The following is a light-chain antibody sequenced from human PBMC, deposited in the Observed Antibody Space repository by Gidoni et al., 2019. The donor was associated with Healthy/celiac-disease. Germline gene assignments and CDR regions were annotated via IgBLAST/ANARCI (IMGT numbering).Light chain of an antibody. CDR3: QQYDRTPRT. Sequence: DIVMTQSPDSLAVSLGERATINCKSSQSVLYSSNNKNYLAWYQQKPGQPPKLLIYWASTRESGVPDRCRGSGSGTDFTLTISSLQAEDVAVYYCQQYDRTPRTFXQXTKVEIK. V-gene: IGKV4-1*01. CDR2: WAS. J-gene: IGKJ1*01. CDR1: QSVLYSSNNKNY.